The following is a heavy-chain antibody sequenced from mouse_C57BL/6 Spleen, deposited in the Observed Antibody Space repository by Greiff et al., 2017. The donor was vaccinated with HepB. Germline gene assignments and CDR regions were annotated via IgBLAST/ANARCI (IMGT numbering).Heavy chain of an antibody. Sequence: DVMLVESGGGLVKPGGSLKLSCAASGFTFSDYGMHWVRQAPEKGLEWVAYISSGSSTIYYADTVKGRFTISRDNAKNTLFLQMTSLRSEDTAMYYCARRMITTRYAMDYWGQGTSVTVSS. CDR3: ARRMITTRYAMDY. CDR1: GFTFSDYG. J-gene: IGHJ4*01. CDR2: ISSGSSTI. D-gene: IGHD2-4*01. V-gene: IGHV5-17*01.